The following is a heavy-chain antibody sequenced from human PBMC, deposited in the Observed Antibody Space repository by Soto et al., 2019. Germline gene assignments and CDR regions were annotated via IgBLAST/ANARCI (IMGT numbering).Heavy chain of an antibody. CDR3: ARRPKGAGDLLYYFDY. V-gene: IGHV4-59*08. J-gene: IGHJ4*02. D-gene: IGHD2-21*01. Sequence: QVQLQESGPGLVKPSETLSLTCTVSGGSISSYYWSWIRQPPGKGLEWIGYIYYSGSTNYNPSLRSRVTISVDTSKNQFSLKLSSVTAADTAVYYCARRPKGAGDLLYYFDYWGQGTLVTVSS. CDR1: GGSISSYY. CDR2: IYYSGST.